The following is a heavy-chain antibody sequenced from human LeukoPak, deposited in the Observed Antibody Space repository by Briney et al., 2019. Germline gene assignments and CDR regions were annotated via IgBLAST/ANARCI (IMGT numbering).Heavy chain of an antibody. CDR1: GFTLSTYG. V-gene: IGHV3-21*01. J-gene: IGHJ4*02. Sequence: PGGSLRLSCAASGFTLSTYGMSWVRQAPGEGLEWVSSIYSTGSYINYADSVKGRFSISRDTAKNSLYLQMNSLNAAVKDVSNCARGFSRGSDIDYGGQGTLVTVTS. D-gene: IGHD5-12*01. CDR3: ARGFSRGSDIDY. CDR2: IYSTGSYI.